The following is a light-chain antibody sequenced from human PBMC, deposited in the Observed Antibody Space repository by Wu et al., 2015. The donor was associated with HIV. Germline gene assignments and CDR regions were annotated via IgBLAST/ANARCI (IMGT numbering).Light chain of an antibody. J-gene: IGKJ5*01. Sequence: EVVMTQSPATLSVSPGERATLSCRASQSVRTNLAWYQLKPGQAPRLLIYDASNRATGIPARFSGSGSGTDFTLTISGLEPEDFAIYYCQQRVNWPLTFGQGHDWTL. CDR3: QQRVNWPLT. CDR2: DAS. V-gene: IGKV3-11*01. CDR1: QSVRTN.